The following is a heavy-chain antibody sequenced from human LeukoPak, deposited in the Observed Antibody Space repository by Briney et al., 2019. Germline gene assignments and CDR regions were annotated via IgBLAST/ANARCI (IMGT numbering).Heavy chain of an antibody. Sequence: ASVKVSCKGSGFTFTDSYMHWVRQAPGQGLEWMGWINPNSGRTNSAQRFQGRVTMTTDTSVSTAYMELTRLRSDDTAVYYCARSDVLCSTTACYTIDSWGQGTLVTVSS. V-gene: IGHV1-2*02. J-gene: IGHJ4*02. CDR1: GFTFTDSY. CDR2: INPNSGRT. D-gene: IGHD2-2*02. CDR3: ARSDVLCSTTACYTIDS.